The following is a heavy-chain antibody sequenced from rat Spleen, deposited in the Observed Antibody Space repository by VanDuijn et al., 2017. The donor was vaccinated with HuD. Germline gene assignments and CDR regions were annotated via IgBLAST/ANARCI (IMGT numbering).Heavy chain of an antibody. V-gene: IGHV2-63*01. CDR3: TRDIRNYGGSPLYWYFDF. CDR1: GFSLTSYS. CDR2: MWYDGDT. D-gene: IGHD1-11*01. J-gene: IGHJ1*01. Sequence: QVQLKESGPGLVQPSETLSLTCTVSGFSLTSYSVSWVRQPSGKGPEWMGRMWYDGDTAYNSALKSRLSISRDTSKNQVFLKMNSLQTDDTGTYYCTRDIRNYGGSPLYWYFDFWGPGTMVTVSS.